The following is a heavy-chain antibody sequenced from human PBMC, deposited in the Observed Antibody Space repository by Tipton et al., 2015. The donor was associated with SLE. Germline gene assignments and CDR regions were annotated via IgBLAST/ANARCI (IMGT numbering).Heavy chain of an antibody. D-gene: IGHD5-24*01. Sequence: TLSLTCSVSGGSISSNYWIWIRQPPGKGLEWIGYISYGGATNYNPSLKSRVSISVDTSNNQFSLKLTSVTAADTAIYYCARAGRDGFNLAYWGQGALVTVSS. CDR1: GGSISSNY. V-gene: IGHV4-59*01. CDR3: ARAGRDGFNLAY. CDR2: ISYGGAT. J-gene: IGHJ4*02.